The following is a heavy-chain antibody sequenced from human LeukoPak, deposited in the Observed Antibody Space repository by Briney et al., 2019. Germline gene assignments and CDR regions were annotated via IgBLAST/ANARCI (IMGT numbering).Heavy chain of an antibody. CDR1: GFTFSSYA. CDR3: AKATRDGYKYFDY. D-gene: IGHD5-24*01. Sequence: HPGGSLRLSCAASGFTFSSYAMSWVRQAPGKGLEWVSAISGSGGSTYYADSVKGRFTISRDNSKNTLYLQMNSLRAEDTAVYYCAKATRDGYKYFDYWGQGTLVTVSS. V-gene: IGHV3-23*01. CDR2: ISGSGGST. J-gene: IGHJ4*02.